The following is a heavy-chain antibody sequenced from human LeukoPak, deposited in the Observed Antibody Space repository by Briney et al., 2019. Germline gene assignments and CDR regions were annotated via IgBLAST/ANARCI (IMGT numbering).Heavy chain of an antibody. V-gene: IGHV3-21*01. CDR2: ISSSSSYI. J-gene: IGHJ4*02. CDR3: ARALENLGYCSSTSCYPLD. CDR1: GFTFSSYS. D-gene: IGHD2-2*01. Sequence: PGGSLRLSCAASGFTFSSYSMNWVRQAPGKGLEWVSSISSSSSYIYYEDSVKGRFTISRDNAKNSLYLQMNSLRAVDTAVYYCARALENLGYCSSTSCYPLDWGQGTLVTVSS.